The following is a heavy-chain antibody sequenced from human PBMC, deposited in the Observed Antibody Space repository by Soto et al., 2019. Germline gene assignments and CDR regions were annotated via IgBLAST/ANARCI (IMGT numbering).Heavy chain of an antibody. CDR1: GFTFSSYA. J-gene: IGHJ1*01. CDR3: AKLDSGIAVAGYFQH. D-gene: IGHD6-19*01. Sequence: PGGSLRLSCAASGFTFSSYAMSWVRQAPGKGLEWVSAISGSGGSTYYADSVKGRFTISRDNSKNTLYLQMNSLRAEDTAVYYRAKLDSGIAVAGYFQHWGEGTLVTVSS. V-gene: IGHV3-23*01. CDR2: ISGSGGST.